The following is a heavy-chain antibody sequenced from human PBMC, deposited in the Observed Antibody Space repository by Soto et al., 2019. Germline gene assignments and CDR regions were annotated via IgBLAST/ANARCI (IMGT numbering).Heavy chain of an antibody. Sequence: ASVKVSCKAPGYTYTGPYMHLARQAPGQGLERMVWINPNSGGTNYAQKVQSWVSMTTATSSSTAFTELSRLKSDDPAVCYCARASDTGGYVYYYSCMSGWGKVTTVTVAS. CDR1: GYTYTGPY. J-gene: IGHJ6*01. D-gene: IGHD2-8*02. CDR3: ARASDTGGYVYYYSCMSG. CDR2: INPNSGGT. V-gene: IGHV1-2*04.